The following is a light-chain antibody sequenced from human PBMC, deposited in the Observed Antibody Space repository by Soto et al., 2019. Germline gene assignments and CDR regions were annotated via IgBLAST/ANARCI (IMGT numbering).Light chain of an antibody. CDR1: SSDVGAYKY. J-gene: IGLJ3*02. Sequence: QSALTQPPSASGSPGQSVTISCTGTSSDVGAYKYVSWYQQYPGKAPKLMIYGVSKRPSGVPDRFSGSKSGNTASLTVSGLQAEHEADYYCTSYVGSNIWVFGGETKLTVL. CDR2: GVS. CDR3: TSYVGSNIWV. V-gene: IGLV2-8*01.